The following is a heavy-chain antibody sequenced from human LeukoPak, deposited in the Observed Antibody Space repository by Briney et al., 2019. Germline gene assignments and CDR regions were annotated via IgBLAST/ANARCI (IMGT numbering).Heavy chain of an antibody. CDR2: IYYSGST. Sequence: TASETLSLTCTVSGGSISTYYWSWIRQPPGKGLEWIGYIYYSGSTNYNPSLKSRVTISVDTSKNQFSLKLSSVTAADTAVYYCARALQGYCSGGSCYPNSTPRSFDYWGQGTLVTVSS. D-gene: IGHD2-15*01. J-gene: IGHJ4*02. CDR1: GGSISTYY. CDR3: ARALQGYCSGGSCYPNSTPRSFDY. V-gene: IGHV4-59*12.